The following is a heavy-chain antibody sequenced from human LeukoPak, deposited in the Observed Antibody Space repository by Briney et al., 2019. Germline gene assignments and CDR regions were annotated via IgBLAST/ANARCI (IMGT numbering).Heavy chain of an antibody. CDR2: ISTYNGNT. J-gene: IGHJ4*02. CDR1: GYTFTSYG. D-gene: IGHD1-26*01. CDR3: ATVPPRWELPLGDY. Sequence: ASVKVSCKASGYTFTSYGISWVRQAPGQGLEWMGWISTYNGNTKYAQKIQDRVTMTTDTSTSTAYMELRSLRSDDTAVYFCATVPPRWELPLGDYWGQGTLVTVSS. V-gene: IGHV1-18*01.